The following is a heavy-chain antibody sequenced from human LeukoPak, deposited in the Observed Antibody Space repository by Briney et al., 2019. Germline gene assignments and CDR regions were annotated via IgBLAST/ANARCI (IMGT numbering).Heavy chain of an antibody. J-gene: IGHJ3*02. CDR1: GFTFGSYW. V-gene: IGHV3-7*01. D-gene: IGHD3-22*01. Sequence: GGSLRLSCAASGFTFGSYWMSWVRQAPGKGLEWVANIKRDGSEKYYVDSVKGRFTISRDNAKNSLHLQMNSLRAEDTALYYCASTYYDSSTHAFDIWGQGTMVTVSS. CDR2: IKRDGSEK. CDR3: ASTYYDSSTHAFDI.